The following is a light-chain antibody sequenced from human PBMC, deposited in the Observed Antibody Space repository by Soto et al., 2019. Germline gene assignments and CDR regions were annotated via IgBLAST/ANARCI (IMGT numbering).Light chain of an antibody. J-gene: IGLJ1*01. CDR2: QVT. CDR3: MSYAGGNRFV. CDR1: INDVGGYNY. Sequence: QSVLTQPPSASGSPGQSVTISCAGTINDVGGYNYVSWYQQHPGKVPQLMIYQVTKRPSGVPDRFSASKSDTTASLTISGLQVEEEGDYYCMSYAGGNRFVFGIGTKVTVL. V-gene: IGLV2-8*01.